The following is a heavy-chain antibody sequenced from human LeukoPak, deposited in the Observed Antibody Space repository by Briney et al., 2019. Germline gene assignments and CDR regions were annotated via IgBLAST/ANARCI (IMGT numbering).Heavy chain of an antibody. CDR3: AKAII. J-gene: IGHJ3*02. CDR1: GFTFISYA. Sequence: GGSLRLSCAASGFTFISYAMSWVRQAPGKGLEWVANIKQDGSEKYYVDSVKGRFTISRDNAKNSLYLQMNSLRAEDTAVYYCAKAIIWGQGTMVTVSS. CDR2: IKQDGSEK. V-gene: IGHV3-7*01.